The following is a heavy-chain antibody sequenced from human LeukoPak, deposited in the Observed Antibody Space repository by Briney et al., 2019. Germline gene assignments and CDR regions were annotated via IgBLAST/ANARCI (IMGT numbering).Heavy chain of an antibody. D-gene: IGHD3-22*01. CDR1: GGTFSSYA. J-gene: IGHJ4*02. Sequence: ASVKVSCKASGGTFSSYAISWVRQAPGQGLEWMGGIIPIFGTANYAQKFQGRVTITADESTSTAYMELSSLRSEDTAVYYCARELFRTNYYDSSGYYYPLRYWGQGTLVTVSS. V-gene: IGHV1-69*13. CDR3: ARELFRTNYYDSSGYYYPLRY. CDR2: IIPIFGTA.